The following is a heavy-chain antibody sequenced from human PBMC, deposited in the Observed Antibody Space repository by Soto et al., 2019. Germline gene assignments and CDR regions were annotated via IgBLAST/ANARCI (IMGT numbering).Heavy chain of an antibody. V-gene: IGHV1-69*13. D-gene: IGHD5-18*01. Sequence: ASVKVSCTASGGTFSSYDISWVRQSPGQGLEWMGGIIPIFGTANYAQKFQGRVTITADESTSTAYMELSSLRSEDTAVYYCASGYSYGYYYYGMDVWGQGTTVTVSS. CDR2: IIPIFGTA. CDR1: GGTFSSYD. J-gene: IGHJ6*02. CDR3: ASGYSYGYYYYGMDV.